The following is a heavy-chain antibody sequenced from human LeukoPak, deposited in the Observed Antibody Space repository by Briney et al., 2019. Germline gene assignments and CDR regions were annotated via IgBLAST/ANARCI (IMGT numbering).Heavy chain of an antibody. Sequence: PGGSLRLSCAASGFTFSGFSMSWVRQAPGKGLEWVSSIYLGSGGALYADSVKGRFTISRDNSKNTLYLQMNNLRTEDTAVYYCAREGPLIFGVVDYYGMDVWGQGTTVTVSS. CDR1: GFTFSGFS. CDR3: AREGPLIFGVVDYYGMDV. J-gene: IGHJ6*02. D-gene: IGHD3-3*01. V-gene: IGHV3-23*03. CDR2: IYLGSGGA.